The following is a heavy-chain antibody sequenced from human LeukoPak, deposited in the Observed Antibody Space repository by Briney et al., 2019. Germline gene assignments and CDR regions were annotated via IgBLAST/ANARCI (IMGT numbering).Heavy chain of an antibody. Sequence: SETLSLTCTVSGGSISSGSYYWSWIRQPAGKGLEWIGRIYTSGSTNYNPSLKSRVTMSVDTSKNQFSLKLSSVTAADTAVYYCARDYTSGWYFFDYWGQGTLVTVSS. CDR3: ARDYTSGWYFFDY. D-gene: IGHD6-19*01. V-gene: IGHV4-61*02. J-gene: IGHJ4*02. CDR2: IYTSGST. CDR1: GGSISSGSYY.